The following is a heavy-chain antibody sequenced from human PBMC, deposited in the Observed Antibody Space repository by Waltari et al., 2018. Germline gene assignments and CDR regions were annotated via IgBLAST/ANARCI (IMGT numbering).Heavy chain of an antibody. CDR1: GVSLTDYS. J-gene: IGHJ1*01. D-gene: IGHD3-9*01. Sequence: QVQLQQWGAGLVTPSETLSLTGDVCGVSLTDYSWTWISQSPGKGLEWIGENNLGDITYYNPSLENRVTILLDKSKNQFSLRLDSVTAADTAVYYCVTGPRDKWVGRYSGEFFHHWGPGTLVTVSS. CDR3: VTGPRDKWVGRYSGEFFHH. CDR2: NNLGDIT. V-gene: IGHV4-34*02.